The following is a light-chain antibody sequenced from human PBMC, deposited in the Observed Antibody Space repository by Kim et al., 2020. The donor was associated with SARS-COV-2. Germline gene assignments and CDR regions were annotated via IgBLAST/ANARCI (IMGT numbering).Light chain of an antibody. CDR1: NIGSKS. V-gene: IGLV3-21*04. CDR2: YDS. Sequence: SYELTQPPPVSVAPGKTARITCGGNNIGSKSVHWYQQKPGQAPVLVIYYDSDRPSGIPERFSGSNSGNTATLTISRVEAGDEADYYCQVWDSSSDHYVFG. J-gene: IGLJ1*01. CDR3: QVWDSSSDHYV.